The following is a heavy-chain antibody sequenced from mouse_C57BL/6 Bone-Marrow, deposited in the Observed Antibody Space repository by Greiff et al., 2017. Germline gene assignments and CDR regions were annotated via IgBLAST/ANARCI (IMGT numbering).Heavy chain of an antibody. J-gene: IGHJ2*01. CDR2: IDPSDSET. CDR1: GYTFTSYW. CDR3: ARWRDYYGSSLLDY. Sequence: VQLQQPGAELVRPGSSVKLSCKASGYTFTSYWMHWVKQRPIQGLEWIGNIDPSDSETHYNQKFKDKATLTVDKSSSTAYMQLSSLTSEDSAVYYCARWRDYYGSSLLDYWGQGTTLTVSS. D-gene: IGHD1-1*01. V-gene: IGHV1-52*01.